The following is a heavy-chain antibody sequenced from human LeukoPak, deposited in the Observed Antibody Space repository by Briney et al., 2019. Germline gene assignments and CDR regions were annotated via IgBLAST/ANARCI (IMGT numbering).Heavy chain of an antibody. CDR1: GGTFSSYA. Sequence: SVKVSCKASGGTFSSYAISWVRQAPGQGLEWMGGIIPIFGTANYAQKFQGRVTITADKSTSTAYMELSSLRSEDTAVYYCAREGQPTQYYYDSSGYPPQNWFDPWGQGTLVTVSS. CDR2: IIPIFGTA. J-gene: IGHJ5*02. D-gene: IGHD3-22*01. V-gene: IGHV1-69*06. CDR3: AREGQPTQYYYDSSGYPPQNWFDP.